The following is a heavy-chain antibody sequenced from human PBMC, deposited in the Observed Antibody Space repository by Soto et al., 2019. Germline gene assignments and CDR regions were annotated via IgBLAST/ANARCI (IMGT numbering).Heavy chain of an antibody. V-gene: IGHV1-69*01. J-gene: IGHJ6*02. CDR3: ATEENSHGGMDV. CDR1: GGSFNSYA. Sequence: QVQLVQSGAEVKKPGSSVKVSCKASGGSFNSYAFTWVRQAPGQGLEWMGGIKPLSGTAYNAQKFQGRVIITADESTRTVSMELSSLRADDTAIYYCATEENSHGGMDVWGQGTTVTV. CDR2: IKPLSGTA.